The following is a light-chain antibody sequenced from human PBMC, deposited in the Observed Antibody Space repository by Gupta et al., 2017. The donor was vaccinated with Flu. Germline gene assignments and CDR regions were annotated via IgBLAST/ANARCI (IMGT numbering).Light chain of an antibody. J-gene: IGKJ4*01. Sequence: EIVMTQSPATLSVSPGERAPLSCRASQSVSSNLAWYQQKPGQAPRLLIYGASTRATVIPARFSGSGSGTEFTLTISSLQSEDFAVYYCQHYNNWPPLTFGGGTKVEIK. CDR1: QSVSSN. V-gene: IGKV3-15*01. CDR2: GAS. CDR3: QHYNNWPPLT.